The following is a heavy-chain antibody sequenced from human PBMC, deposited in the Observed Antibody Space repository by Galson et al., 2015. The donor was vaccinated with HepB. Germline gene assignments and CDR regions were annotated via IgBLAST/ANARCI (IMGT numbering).Heavy chain of an antibody. CDR3: ARGGDYYDGSGYKPYYYYGMDV. Sequence: SLRLSCAASGFTFSSYSMNWVRQAPGKGLEWVSSISSSSYIYYADSVKGRFTISRDNAKNSLYLQMNSLRAEDTAVYYCARGGDYYDGSGYKPYYYYGMDVWGQGTTVTVSS. CDR1: GFTFSSYS. CDR2: ISSSSYI. J-gene: IGHJ6*02. V-gene: IGHV3-21*01. D-gene: IGHD3-22*01.